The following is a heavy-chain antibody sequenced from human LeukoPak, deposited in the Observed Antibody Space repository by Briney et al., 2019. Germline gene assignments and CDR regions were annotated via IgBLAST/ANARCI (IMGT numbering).Heavy chain of an antibody. V-gene: IGHV3-7*01. CDR3: ARTPEERYYYYYYMDV. Sequence: GGSLRLSCAASGFTFSSYWMSWVRQAPGKGLEGVANIKQDGSEKYYVDSVKGRFTISRDNAKNSLYLQMNSLRAEDTAVYYCARTPEERYYYYYYMDVWGKGTTVTVSS. CDR1: GFTFSSYW. D-gene: IGHD1-1*01. J-gene: IGHJ6*03. CDR2: IKQDGSEK.